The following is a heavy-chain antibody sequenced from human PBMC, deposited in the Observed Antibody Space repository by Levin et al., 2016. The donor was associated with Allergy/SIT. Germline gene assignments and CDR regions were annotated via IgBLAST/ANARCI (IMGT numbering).Heavy chain of an antibody. J-gene: IGHJ5*02. Sequence: WVRQAPGQGLEWMGGIIPIFGTANYAQKFQGRVTITADESTSTAYMELSSLRSDDTAVYYCARAPPILWFGEPTSRGWFDPWGQGTLVTVSS. D-gene: IGHD3-10*01. CDR2: IIPIFGTA. CDR3: ARAPPILWFGEPTSRGWFDP. V-gene: IGHV1-69*01.